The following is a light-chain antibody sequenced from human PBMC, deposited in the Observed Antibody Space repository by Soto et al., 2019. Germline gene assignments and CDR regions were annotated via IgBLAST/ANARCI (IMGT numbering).Light chain of an antibody. Sequence: ETVMTQSPATLSVSPGERATLSCRASQSVTNYIAWYQQRPGQAPRLLIYDASNRASGVPARFSGSGSGTDFTLTISDLEPADFGLYYCQQRLNWPPGFGQGTKV. J-gene: IGKJ1*01. CDR1: QSVTNY. CDR2: DAS. V-gene: IGKV3-11*01. CDR3: QQRLNWPPG.